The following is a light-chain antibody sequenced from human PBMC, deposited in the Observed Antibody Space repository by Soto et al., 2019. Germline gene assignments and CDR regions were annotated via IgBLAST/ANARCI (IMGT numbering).Light chain of an antibody. CDR3: HQYNHWLTWT. J-gene: IGKJ1*01. V-gene: IGKV3-11*01. Sequence: EIVLTQAPATLSLSPGERATLSCRASQSVSSYLAWYQQKPGQAPRLLIYDASNRTAAIPARFSGSGSGTDFTLTISSREPQDFAVYYCHQYNHWLTWTFGQGTKVDI. CDR2: DAS. CDR1: QSVSSY.